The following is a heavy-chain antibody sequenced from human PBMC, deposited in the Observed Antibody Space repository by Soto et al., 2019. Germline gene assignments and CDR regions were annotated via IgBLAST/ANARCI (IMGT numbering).Heavy chain of an antibody. Sequence: GSVKVSCKASGYTFTSYYMHWVRQAPGQGLEWMGIINPSGGSTSYAQKFQGRVTMTRDTSTSTVYMELSSLRSEDTAVYYCASTTRSYYGMDVWGQGTTVTVSS. J-gene: IGHJ6*02. V-gene: IGHV1-46*03. CDR2: INPSGGST. D-gene: IGHD1-1*01. CDR1: GYTFTSYY. CDR3: ASTTRSYYGMDV.